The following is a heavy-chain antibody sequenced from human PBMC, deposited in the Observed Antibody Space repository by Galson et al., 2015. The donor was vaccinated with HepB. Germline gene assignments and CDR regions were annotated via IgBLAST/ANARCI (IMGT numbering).Heavy chain of an antibody. Sequence: QSGAEVKKPGESLKISCKGSGYSFTSYWIGWVRQMPGKGLEWMGIIYPGDSDTRYSPSFQGQVTISADKSISTAYLQWSSLKASDTAMYYCARCSAELHGAQLDYYYGMDVWGQGTTVTVSS. CDR1: GYSFTSYW. V-gene: IGHV5-51*03. CDR2: IYPGDSDT. D-gene: IGHD1-26*01. J-gene: IGHJ6*02. CDR3: ARCSAELHGAQLDYYYGMDV.